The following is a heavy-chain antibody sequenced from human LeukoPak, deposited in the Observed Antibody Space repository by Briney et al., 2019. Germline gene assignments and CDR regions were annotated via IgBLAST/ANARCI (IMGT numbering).Heavy chain of an antibody. V-gene: IGHV4-59*01. CDR2: IYYSGST. D-gene: IGHD6-13*01. CDR3: ARESGRQLVFDY. CDR1: GGSISSYY. J-gene: IGHJ4*02. Sequence: SETLSLTCTVSGGSISSYYWSWIRQPPGKGLEWIGYIYYSGSTNYNPSLKSRATISVDTSKNQFSLKLSSVTAADTAVYYCARESGRQLVFDYWGQGTLVTVSS.